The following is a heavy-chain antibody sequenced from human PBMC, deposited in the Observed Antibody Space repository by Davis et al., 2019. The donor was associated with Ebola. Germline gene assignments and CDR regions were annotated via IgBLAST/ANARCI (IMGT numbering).Heavy chain of an antibody. CDR2: IASDGSNK. D-gene: IGHD6-19*01. J-gene: IGHJ4*02. V-gene: IGHV3-30-3*01. Sequence: PGGSLRLSCAASGFTFNYYAVHWVRQAPGKGLEWVALIASDGSNKYYADSVKGRFTISRDNSKNTLYLQMNSLRPEDTAVYYCARGHSSGWEKGVCDYWGQGTLVTVSS. CDR1: GFTFNYYA. CDR3: ARGHSSGWEKGVCDY.